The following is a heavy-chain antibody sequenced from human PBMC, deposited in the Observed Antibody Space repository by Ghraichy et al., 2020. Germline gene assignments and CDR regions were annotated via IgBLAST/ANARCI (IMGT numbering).Heavy chain of an antibody. Sequence: GGSLRLSCAASGFTFVTAAVGWVRQAPGKGLEWVSFSGSTGVPHYAESVRGRFTVSRDNSRNTLYLRMDSLRGDDTAIYYCTRGLSLTTTMVADYYFDYWGQGVQVTVSS. J-gene: IGHJ4*02. CDR3: TRGLSLTTTMVADYYFDY. CDR2: SGSTGVP. CDR1: GFTFVTAA. V-gene: IGHV3-23*01. D-gene: IGHD2-8*01.